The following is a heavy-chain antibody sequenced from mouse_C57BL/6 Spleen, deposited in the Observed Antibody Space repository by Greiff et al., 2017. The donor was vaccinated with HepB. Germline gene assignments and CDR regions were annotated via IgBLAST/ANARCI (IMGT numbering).Heavy chain of an antibody. Sequence: QVQLQQSGAELVRPGASVTLSCEASGYTFTDYEMHWVKQTPVHGLEWIGAIDPETGGTAYNQKFKGKAILTADKSSSTAYMELRSLTSEDSAVYYCTRTGTRYFDVWGTGTTVTVSS. D-gene: IGHD4-1*01. CDR3: TRTGTRYFDV. V-gene: IGHV1-15*01. CDR2: IDPETGGT. J-gene: IGHJ1*03. CDR1: GYTFTDYE.